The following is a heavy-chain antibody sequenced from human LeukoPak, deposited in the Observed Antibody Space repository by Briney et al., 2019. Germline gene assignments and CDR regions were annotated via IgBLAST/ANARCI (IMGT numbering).Heavy chain of an antibody. Sequence: SETLSLTCTVSGGSISSYYWSWIRQPPGKGLEWIGYIYYSGSTNYNPSLKSRVTISVDTSKNQFSLKLSSVTAADTAVYYCARSEQQLLLNWFDPWGQGTLVNVSS. D-gene: IGHD6-13*01. J-gene: IGHJ5*02. CDR1: GGSISSYY. CDR3: ARSEQQLLLNWFDP. V-gene: IGHV4-59*01. CDR2: IYYSGST.